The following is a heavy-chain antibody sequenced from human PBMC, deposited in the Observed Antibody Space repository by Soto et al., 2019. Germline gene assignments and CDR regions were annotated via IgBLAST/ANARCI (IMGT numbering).Heavy chain of an antibody. CDR2: IYYSGST. CDR1: GGSISSYY. D-gene: IGHD5-12*01. J-gene: IGHJ3*02. V-gene: IGHV4-59*08. Sequence: SETLSLTCTVSGGSISSYYWSWIRQPPGKGLEWIGYIYYSGSTNYNPSLKSRVTISVDTSKNQFSLKLSSVTAADTAVYYCARTNPGYDAFDIWGQGTMVTVSS. CDR3: ARTNPGYDAFDI.